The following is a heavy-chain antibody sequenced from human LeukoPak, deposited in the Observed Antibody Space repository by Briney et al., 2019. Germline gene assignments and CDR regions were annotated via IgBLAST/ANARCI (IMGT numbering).Heavy chain of an antibody. V-gene: IGHV3-23*01. D-gene: IGHD3/OR15-3a*01. CDR3: VRDLDWGAFDV. CDR2: ISPSGDNT. Sequence: PGGSLRLSCAASGFHFSTHGMNWVRQAPGKGLEWVSGISPSGDNTYYADSVMGRFTISRDNCKSTVSLQMNSLRAEDTALYYCVRDLDWGAFDVWGQGTMVTVSS. CDR1: GFHFSTHG. J-gene: IGHJ3*01.